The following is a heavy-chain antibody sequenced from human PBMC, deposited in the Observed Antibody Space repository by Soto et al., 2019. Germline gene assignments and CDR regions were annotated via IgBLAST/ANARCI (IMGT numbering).Heavy chain of an antibody. V-gene: IGHV6-1*01. J-gene: IGHJ6*03. D-gene: IGHD3-9*01. Sequence: PSQTLSLTCAISGDSVSSNSAAWNWIRQSPSRGLEWLGRTYYRSKWYNDYAVSVKSRITINPDTSKNQFSLQLNSVTPEDTAVYYCARGGQGYDILSGPSMGYYYCYMDVWGKGTSLTVSS. CDR3: ARGGQGYDILSGPSMGYYYCYMDV. CDR1: GDSVSSNSAA. CDR2: TYYRSKWYN.